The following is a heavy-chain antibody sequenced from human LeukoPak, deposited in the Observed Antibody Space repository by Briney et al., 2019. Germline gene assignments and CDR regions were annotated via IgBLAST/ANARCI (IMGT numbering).Heavy chain of an antibody. Sequence: SETLSLTCTVSGGSISSSPYYWAWIRQPPGRGLEWIGSIYYRGNTYRNPSLKSRVTVSVDPSKNQFSLSVISVTAADTAVYFCARPTTGPATQGYDSWGQGILVTVAS. CDR3: ARPTTGPATQGYDS. J-gene: IGHJ4*02. CDR2: IYYRGNT. CDR1: GGSISSSPYY. V-gene: IGHV4-39*01. D-gene: IGHD1-1*01.